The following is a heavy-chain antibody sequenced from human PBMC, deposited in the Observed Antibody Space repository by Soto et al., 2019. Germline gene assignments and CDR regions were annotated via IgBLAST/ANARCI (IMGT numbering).Heavy chain of an antibody. V-gene: IGHV3-74*01. CDR3: ARDMWELLGENWFDP. D-gene: IGHD1-26*01. CDR2: ISSDGSST. Sequence: EVQLVESGGGLVQPGGSLRLSCVASGFTFNNYWMHWVRQVPGKGLVWVSRISSDGSSTSHADSVKGRFTISRDNAKNTLYLQMNSLRAEDTAVYYCARDMWELLGENWFDPWGQGPLVTVSS. CDR1: GFTFNNYW. J-gene: IGHJ5*02.